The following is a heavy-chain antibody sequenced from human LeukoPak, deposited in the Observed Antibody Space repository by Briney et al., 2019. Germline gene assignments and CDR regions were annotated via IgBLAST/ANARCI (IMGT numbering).Heavy chain of an antibody. Sequence: PARSLRLSCPASAFTFGDYTMSWVHQAPGKWLEWVGFIRSKASGGTPEYSASVTRRFTISRDDSKIIAYMPINILKTQDKTAYFSTRYPSGPVAPSGQRTLATVSS. CDR2: IRSKASGGTP. J-gene: IGHJ5*02. CDR3: TRYPSGPVAP. D-gene: IGHD5-12*01. V-gene: IGHV3-49*04. CDR1: AFTFGDYT.